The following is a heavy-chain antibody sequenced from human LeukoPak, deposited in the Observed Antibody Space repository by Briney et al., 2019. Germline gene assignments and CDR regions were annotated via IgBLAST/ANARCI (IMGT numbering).Heavy chain of an antibody. J-gene: IGHJ4*02. V-gene: IGHV3-21*01. CDR1: GFTFSSYS. Sequence: PGGSLRLSCAASGFTFSSYSMNWVRQAPGKGLEWVSSISSSSSYIYYADSVKGRFTISRDNAKNSLYLQMNSLRAEDTAVYYCAREGEIYSYGFGCWGQGTLVTVSS. CDR2: ISSSSSYI. D-gene: IGHD5-18*01. CDR3: AREGEIYSYGFGC.